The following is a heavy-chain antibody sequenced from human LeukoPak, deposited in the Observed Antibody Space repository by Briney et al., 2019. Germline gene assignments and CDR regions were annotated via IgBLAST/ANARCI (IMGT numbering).Heavy chain of an antibody. D-gene: IGHD6-6*01. J-gene: IGHJ4*02. CDR3: TRDVAHSSSSLGTPLDY. V-gene: IGHV1-18*01. CDR2: ISAYNGNT. Sequence: GASVKVSCTASGYTFINYGISWVRQAPGQGLEWMAWISAYNGNTNYAQKFQARVTMTTDTSTSTTYMELRSLRSDDTAVYYCTRDVAHSSSSLGTPLDYWGQGTLVTVSS. CDR1: GYTFINYG.